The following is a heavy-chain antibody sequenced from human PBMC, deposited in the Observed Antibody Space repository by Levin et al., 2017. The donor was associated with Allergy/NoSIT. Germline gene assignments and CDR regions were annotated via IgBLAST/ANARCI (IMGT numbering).Heavy chain of an antibody. Sequence: SVKVSCKASGGTFSSYAISWVRQAPGQGLEWMGGIIPIFGTANYAQKFQGRVTITADESTSTAYMELSSLRSEDTAVYYCASSPREMATMETGYYFDYWGQGTLVTVSS. V-gene: IGHV1-69*13. J-gene: IGHJ4*02. D-gene: IGHD5-24*01. CDR2: IIPIFGTA. CDR1: GGTFSSYA. CDR3: ASSPREMATMETGYYFDY.